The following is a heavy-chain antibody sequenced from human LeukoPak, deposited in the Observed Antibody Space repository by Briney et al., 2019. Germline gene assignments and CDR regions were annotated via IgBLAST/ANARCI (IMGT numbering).Heavy chain of an antibody. J-gene: IGHJ4*02. D-gene: IGHD2-15*01. CDR3: AKDLDRYCSGGSSYADY. V-gene: IGHV3-30*02. Sequence: GGSLRLSCAASGFTFSSYGMHRVRQAPGKGLEWVAFIRYDGSNKYYADSVKGRFTISRDNTKNTLYMHIYRLRAEDTPLYYCAKDLDRYCSGGSSYADYWGQGTLVTVSS. CDR2: IRYDGSNK. CDR1: GFTFSSYG.